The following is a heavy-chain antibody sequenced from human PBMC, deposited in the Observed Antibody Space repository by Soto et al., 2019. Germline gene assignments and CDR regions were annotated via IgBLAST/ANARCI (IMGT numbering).Heavy chain of an antibody. CDR1: GGSISSGGYS. CDR3: AREGGSGSPDWYVNV. Sequence: QLQLQESGSGLVKPSQTLSLTCAVSGGSISSGGYSWSWLRQPPGKGLEWIGYIFHSGSTYYNPSLKRRVTSSVNGSKNPFSLELSPVTAADTAGYYWAREGGSGSPDWYVNVWGRGTLVTVSS. V-gene: IGHV4-30-2*01. J-gene: IGHJ2*01. CDR2: IFHSGST. D-gene: IGHD1-26*01.